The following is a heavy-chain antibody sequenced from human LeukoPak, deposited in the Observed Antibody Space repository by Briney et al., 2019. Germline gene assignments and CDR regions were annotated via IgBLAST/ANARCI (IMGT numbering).Heavy chain of an antibody. CDR3: AKFGSGWYEDFDY. V-gene: IGHV3-23*01. CDR1: GFTFNNYA. J-gene: IGHJ4*02. CDR2: ISSSGGST. Sequence: GGSLSLSCATSGFTFNNYAMSWVRQAPGKGLEWVSAISSSGGSTFYADSVKGRFSISRDNSNNTLYLQMNSLRAEDTAVYYCAKFGSGWYEDFDYWGQGTLVTVSS. D-gene: IGHD6-19*01.